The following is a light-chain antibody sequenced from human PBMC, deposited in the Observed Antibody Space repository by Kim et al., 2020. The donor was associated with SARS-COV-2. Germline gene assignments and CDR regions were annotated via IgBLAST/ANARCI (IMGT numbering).Light chain of an antibody. V-gene: IGLV1-44*01. CDR2: NNN. Sequence: QSVLTQPPSTSGTPGQRVTISCSGSSSNIGSNAVNWYQHLPGTAPKLLIYNNNQRPSGVPDRFSGSKSGTSASLAISGLQSGDEADYYCASWDDSLTVLFGTGTKVTVL. CDR3: ASWDDSLTVL. CDR1: SSNIGSNA. J-gene: IGLJ1*01.